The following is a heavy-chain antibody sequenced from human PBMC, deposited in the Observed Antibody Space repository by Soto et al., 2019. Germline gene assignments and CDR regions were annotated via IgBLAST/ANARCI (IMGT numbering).Heavy chain of an antibody. D-gene: IGHD6-6*01. CDR1: GGTFGSYA. Sequence: SVKVSCKASGGTFGSYAISWVRQAPGQGLEWMGGIIPIFGTANYAQKFQGRVTITADESTSTAYMELSSLRSEDTAVYYCARVGEYSSSSGDLDYWGQGTLVTVSS. CDR2: IIPIFGTA. J-gene: IGHJ4*02. CDR3: ARVGEYSSSSGDLDY. V-gene: IGHV1-69*13.